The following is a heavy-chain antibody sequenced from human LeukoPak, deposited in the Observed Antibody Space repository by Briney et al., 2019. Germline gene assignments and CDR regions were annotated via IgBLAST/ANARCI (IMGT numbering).Heavy chain of an antibody. V-gene: IGHV1-2*02. CDR1: GYTFTSYD. CDR2: INPNSGDT. D-gene: IGHD3-10*01. CDR3: ARAYGSGTSYHPDY. Sequence: GASVKVSCKASGYTFTSYDINWVRQATGQGLEWMGWINPNSGDTNSSQKLQDRVALTRDTSISTAYMELSSLTSDDTAVYYCARAYGSGTSYHPDYWGQGTLVTVSS. J-gene: IGHJ4*02.